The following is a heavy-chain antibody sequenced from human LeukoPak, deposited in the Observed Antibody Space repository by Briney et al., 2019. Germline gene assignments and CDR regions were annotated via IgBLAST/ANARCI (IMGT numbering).Heavy chain of an antibody. CDR3: ARGFLEWLSHDAFDI. V-gene: IGHV4-59*01. Sequence: PSETLSLTCTVSGGSISSYYWSWIRQPPGKGLEWIGYIYYSGSTNYNPSLKSRVTISVDTSENQFSLKLSSVTAADTAVYYCARGFLEWLSHDAFDIWGQGTMVTVSS. CDR1: GGSISSYY. J-gene: IGHJ3*02. D-gene: IGHD3-3*01. CDR2: IYYSGST.